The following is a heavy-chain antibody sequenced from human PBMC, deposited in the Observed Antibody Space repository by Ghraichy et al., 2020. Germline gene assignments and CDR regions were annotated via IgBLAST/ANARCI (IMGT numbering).Heavy chain of an antibody. CDR2: TYYRAQWYS. Sequence: SQTLSLTCAISGDSVSSNSAAWYWIRQSPSRGLDWLGRTYYRAQWYSDYAGSVRGRITINPDTSKNQFSLRLNSVTPEDTAVYFCARYTTTWTLDHWGQGTLVTVSS. CDR3: ARYTTTWTLDH. D-gene: IGHD2-2*02. V-gene: IGHV6-1*01. CDR1: GDSVSSNSAA. J-gene: IGHJ4*02.